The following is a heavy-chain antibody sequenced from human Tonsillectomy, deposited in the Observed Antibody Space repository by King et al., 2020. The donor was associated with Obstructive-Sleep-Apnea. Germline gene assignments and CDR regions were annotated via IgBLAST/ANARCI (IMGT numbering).Heavy chain of an antibody. CDR2: ISSSGSTI. V-gene: IGHV3-11*01. CDR1: GFTFSDHY. CDR3: AREGGYCRGGACYTLDY. J-gene: IGHJ4*02. D-gene: IGHD2-15*01. Sequence: VQLVESGGSLVKPGGSLRLSCAASGFTFSDHYMTWIRQAPGKGLEWLSYISSSGSTIYYADSVKGRFTISRDNAKNSLYLQMNSLIADDTAVYYCAREGGYCRGGACYTLDYWGQGALVTVSS.